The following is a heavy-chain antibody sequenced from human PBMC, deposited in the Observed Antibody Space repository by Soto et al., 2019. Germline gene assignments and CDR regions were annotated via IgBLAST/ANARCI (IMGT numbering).Heavy chain of an antibody. J-gene: IGHJ4*01. D-gene: IGHD6-13*01. CDR1: GFTFSSYG. CDR3: AKVRGSAAGTFGYFDY. CDR2: ISYDGSNI. V-gene: IGHV3-30*18. Sequence: PGGSLRLSCAASGFTFSSYGMHWVRQAPGKGLEWVAVISYDGSNIYYADSAKGRFTISRDNAKNTLYLQMNSLRGEDTALYYCAKVRGSAAGTFGYFDYWGHGTLVTVSS.